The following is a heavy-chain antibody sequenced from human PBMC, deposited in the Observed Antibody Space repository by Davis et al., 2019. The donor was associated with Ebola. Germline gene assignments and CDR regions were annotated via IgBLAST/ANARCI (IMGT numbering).Heavy chain of an antibody. CDR1: GFTFRNYA. Sequence: GESLKISCVASGFTFRNYAMHWVRQAPGKGLEWVAVVSHSERETFYADSVKGRFTVSRDNTKNSLYLQMTNLSADDSAIYYCARVGGTSRSFLDCWGRGTLVTVSA. CDR2: VSHSERET. J-gene: IGHJ4*02. D-gene: IGHD1-26*01. CDR3: ARVGGTSRSFLDC. V-gene: IGHV3-30*04.